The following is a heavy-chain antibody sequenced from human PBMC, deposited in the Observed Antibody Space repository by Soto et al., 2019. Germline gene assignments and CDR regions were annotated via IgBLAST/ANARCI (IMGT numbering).Heavy chain of an antibody. Sequence: SETLSLTCTVSGGSISSYYWSWIRQPPGKGLEWIGYIYYSGSTNYNPSLKSRVTISVDTSKNQFSLKLSSVTAADTAVYYCARDSRQSLAAAGRTVYYYYGMDVWGRGTTVTVSS. CDR2: IYYSGST. J-gene: IGHJ6*02. CDR1: GGSISSYY. V-gene: IGHV4-59*01. D-gene: IGHD6-13*01. CDR3: ARDSRQSLAAAGRTVYYYYGMDV.